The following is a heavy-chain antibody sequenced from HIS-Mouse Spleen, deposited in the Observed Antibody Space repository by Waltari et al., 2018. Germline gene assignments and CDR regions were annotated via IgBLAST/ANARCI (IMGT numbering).Heavy chain of an antibody. D-gene: IGHD6-13*01. J-gene: IGHJ6*02. Sequence: EWVGRIRSKANSYATAYAASVKGRFTISRDDSKNTAYLQMNSLKTEDTAVYYCTRNSDIAAAGYYYYYGMDVWGQGTTVTVSS. CDR3: TRNSDIAAAGYYYYYGMDV. V-gene: IGHV3-73*01. CDR2: IRSKANSYAT.